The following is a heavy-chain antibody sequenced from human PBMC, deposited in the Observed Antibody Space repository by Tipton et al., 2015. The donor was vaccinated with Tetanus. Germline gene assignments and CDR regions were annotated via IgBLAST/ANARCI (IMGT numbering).Heavy chain of an antibody. Sequence: TLSLTCAVYGASFSDYYWSWIRQPPGKGLEWIASVSYSGSTYYNPSLKSRVTMSLDTSKNQFSVRLTSVTAADTAVYYCARANYDFPKKGPFDSWGQGTLVIVSS. V-gene: IGHV4-34*01. CDR1: GASFSDYY. CDR2: VSYSGST. J-gene: IGHJ4*02. CDR3: ARANYDFPKKGPFDS. D-gene: IGHD3-3*01.